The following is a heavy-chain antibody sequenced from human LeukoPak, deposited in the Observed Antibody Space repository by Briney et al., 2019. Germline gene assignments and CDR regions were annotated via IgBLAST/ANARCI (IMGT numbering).Heavy chain of an antibody. V-gene: IGHV3-48*03. CDR2: ISSSGSSV. J-gene: IGHJ3*02. CDR1: GFTFSSYE. CDR3: ARDKNWGFAFDI. Sequence: GGSLRLSCAASGFTFSSYEMNWVRQAPGEGLEWTSYISSSGSSVKYADSVKGRFSISRDNAKNSLYLQMNSLRAEDTAVYYCARDKNWGFAFDIWGRGTMVTVSS. D-gene: IGHD3-16*01.